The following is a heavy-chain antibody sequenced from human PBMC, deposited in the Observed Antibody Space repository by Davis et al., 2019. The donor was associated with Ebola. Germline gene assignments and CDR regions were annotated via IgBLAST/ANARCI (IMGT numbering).Heavy chain of an antibody. V-gene: IGHV4-61*01. J-gene: IGHJ4*02. CDR3: ARHTAMEHFDY. CDR1: GGSISSSSYY. D-gene: IGHD1-1*01. CDR2: IYYSGST. Sequence: PSETLSLTCTVSGGSISSSSYYWSWIRQPPGKGLEWIGYIYYSGSTNYNPSLKSRVTISVDTSKNQFSLKLSSVTAADTAVYYCARHTAMEHFDYWGQGTLVTVSS.